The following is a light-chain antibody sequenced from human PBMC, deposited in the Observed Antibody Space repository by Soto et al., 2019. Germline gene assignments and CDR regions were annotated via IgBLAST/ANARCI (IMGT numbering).Light chain of an antibody. V-gene: IGKV3-20*01. CDR1: QSIISN. CDR2: AAS. Sequence: IVLTKSPGTLSLSPGERATLSFRASQSIISNLAWHQQKPGQAPRLLIYAASSRATGIPDRFSGSGSGTDFTLTINRLEPEDFAVYYCQDYGTSWTFGQGTKVDIK. J-gene: IGKJ1*01. CDR3: QDYGTSWT.